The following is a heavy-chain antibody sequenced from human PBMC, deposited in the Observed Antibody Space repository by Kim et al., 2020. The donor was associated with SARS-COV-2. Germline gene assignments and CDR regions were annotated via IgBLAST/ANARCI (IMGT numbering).Heavy chain of an antibody. CDR3: VRDYLYAFDI. Sequence: IHLADSVKGRFTISRDDAQNSLFLQMSSPTAEDTAVYYCVRDYLYAFDIWGQGTMVTVSS. J-gene: IGHJ3*02. CDR2: I. V-gene: IGHV3-48*03.